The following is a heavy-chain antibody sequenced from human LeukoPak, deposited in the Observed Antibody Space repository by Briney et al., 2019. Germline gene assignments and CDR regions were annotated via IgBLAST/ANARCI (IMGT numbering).Heavy chain of an antibody. CDR3: AKVKAVAGLDY. J-gene: IGHJ4*02. CDR1: GFTFSSYG. V-gene: IGHV3-30*02. Sequence: GGSLRLSCAASGFTFSSYGMHWVRQAPGKWLEWVAFIRYDGSNKYYADSVKGRFTISRDNSKNTLYLQMNSLRAEDTAVYYCAKVKAVAGLDYWGQGTLVTVSS. CDR2: IRYDGSNK. D-gene: IGHD6-19*01.